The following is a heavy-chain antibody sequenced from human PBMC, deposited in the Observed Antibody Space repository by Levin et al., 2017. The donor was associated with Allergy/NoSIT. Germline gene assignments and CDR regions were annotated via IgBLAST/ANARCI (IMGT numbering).Heavy chain of an antibody. CDR1: RVSISDYY. Sequence: SQTLSLTCSVSRVSISDYYWSWIRQPPGKGLEWIGFISNSGGTNYNPSLKSRVTISVDTSKNQFFLELRSVTAADTAMYYCARGGNYNLEYWGQGTLVTVSS. CDR2: ISNSGGT. V-gene: IGHV4-59*01. D-gene: IGHD1-26*01. J-gene: IGHJ4*02. CDR3: ARGGNYNLEY.